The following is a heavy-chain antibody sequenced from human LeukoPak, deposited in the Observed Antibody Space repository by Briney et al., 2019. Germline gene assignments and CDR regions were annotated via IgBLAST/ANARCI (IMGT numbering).Heavy chain of an antibody. V-gene: IGHV3-23*01. CDR3: AKWGDYDILTGYYDSDY. D-gene: IGHD3-9*01. CDR2: IVGSGSST. Sequence: PGASLRLSCAASGFTFGNYAMSWVRQAPGKGLEWVSAIVGSGSSTYYADSVKGRFTISRDNSKNTLYLQLNRLRAEDTAVYYCAKWGDYDILTGYYDSDYWGQGTLVTVSS. CDR1: GFTFGNYA. J-gene: IGHJ4*02.